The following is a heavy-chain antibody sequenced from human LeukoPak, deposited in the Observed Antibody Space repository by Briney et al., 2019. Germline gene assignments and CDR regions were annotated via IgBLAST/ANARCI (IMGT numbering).Heavy chain of an antibody. CDR2: ISYDGTNK. Sequence: GGSLRLSCAASGFTFSSYTMHWVRQAPGKGLEWVGVISYDGTNKNYADSVRGRFSISRDNSKNTLYLQVNSLRGEDTAIYYCAREPTYSARGEFDYWGQGTLVTVSS. V-gene: IGHV3-30-3*01. CDR3: AREPTYSARGEFDY. D-gene: IGHD1-26*01. CDR1: GFTFSSYT. J-gene: IGHJ4*02.